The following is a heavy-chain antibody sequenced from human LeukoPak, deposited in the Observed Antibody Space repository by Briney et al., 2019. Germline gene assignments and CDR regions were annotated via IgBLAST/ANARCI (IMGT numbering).Heavy chain of an antibody. D-gene: IGHD3-3*01. CDR3: AREGGITIFGDIKGLDY. CDR2: ISSSSSTI. CDR1: GFTFSSYS. J-gene: IGHJ4*02. Sequence: GGSLRLSCAASGFTFSSYSMNWVRQAPGKGLEWVSYISSSSSTICYADSVKGRFTISRDNAKNSLYLQMNSLRAEDTAVYYCAREGGITIFGDIKGLDYWGQGTLVTVSS. V-gene: IGHV3-48*04.